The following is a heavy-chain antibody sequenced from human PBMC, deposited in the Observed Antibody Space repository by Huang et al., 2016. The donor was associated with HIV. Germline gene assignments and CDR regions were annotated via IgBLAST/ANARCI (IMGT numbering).Heavy chain of an antibody. V-gene: IGHV3-23*01. J-gene: IGHJ1*01. CDR2: SSGSGGST. CDR1: GFTFSSYA. CDR3: AKPPSISSKYFQH. D-gene: IGHD3-3*02. Sequence: EVQLLESGGGLVQPGGYLRLSCAASGFTFSSYAMSWVCQAPGKWLEWVSGSSGSGGSTYYADSVKGRFTISRDNSKNTLYLQMNSLRAEDTAVYYCAKPPSISSKYFQHWGQGTLVTVSS.